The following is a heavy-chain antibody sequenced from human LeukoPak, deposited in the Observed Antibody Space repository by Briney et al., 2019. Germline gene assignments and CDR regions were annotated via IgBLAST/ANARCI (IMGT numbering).Heavy chain of an antibody. J-gene: IGHJ3*02. D-gene: IGHD3-10*01. CDR2: ISDSGGRI. Sequence: GGSLRLSCAASGFTFNIYAMTWVRQAPGEGLEWVSVISDSGGRIYYADSVKGRFTISRDNSKNTLYLHMNSLRAEDTAVYYCAKVLIWTYGSGNYYKGAFDIWGQGTMVTVFS. V-gene: IGHV3-23*01. CDR3: AKVLIWTYGSGNYYKGAFDI. CDR1: GFTFNIYA.